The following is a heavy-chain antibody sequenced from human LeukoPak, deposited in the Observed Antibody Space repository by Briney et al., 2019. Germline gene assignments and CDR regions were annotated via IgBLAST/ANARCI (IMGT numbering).Heavy chain of an antibody. CDR1: GGTFSSYA. D-gene: IGHD3-22*01. CDR3: ARVCIGHYYDSSGYHPFTYYYYYGMDV. J-gene: IGHJ6*02. Sequence: ASVKVSCKASGGTFSSYAISWVRQAPGQGLEWMGRIIPILGIANYAQKFQGRVTITADKSTSTAYMELSSLRSEDTAVYYCARVCIGHYYDSSGYHPFTYYYYYGMDVWGQGTTVTVSS. V-gene: IGHV1-69*04. CDR2: IIPILGIA.